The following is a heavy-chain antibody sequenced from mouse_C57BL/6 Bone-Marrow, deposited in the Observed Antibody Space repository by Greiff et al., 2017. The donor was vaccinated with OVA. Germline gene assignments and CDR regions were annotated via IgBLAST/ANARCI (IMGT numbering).Heavy chain of an antibody. CDR3: ARDRWLLRKDYFDY. CDR1: GFTFSSYA. D-gene: IGHD2-3*01. Sequence: DVHLVESGGGLVKPGGSLKLSCAASGFTFSSYAMSWVRQTPEKRLEWVATISDGGSYTYYPDNVKGRFTISRDNAKNNLYLQMSHLKSEDTAMYYCARDRWLLRKDYFDYWGQGTTLTVSS. V-gene: IGHV5-4*01. CDR2: ISDGGSYT. J-gene: IGHJ2*01.